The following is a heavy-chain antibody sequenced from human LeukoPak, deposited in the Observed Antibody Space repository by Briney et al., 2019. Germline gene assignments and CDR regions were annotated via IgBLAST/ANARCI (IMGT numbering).Heavy chain of an antibody. CDR2: ISFDGSDK. Sequence: GGSLRLSCAASGFIYNNYGMHWVRQAPGKELEWVTFISFDGSDKSYADSVKGRFIISRDNSKKTLYLQMNSLTADDTAVYYCAKDVSTGWSFDSWGQGTLVTVSS. J-gene: IGHJ4*02. CDR3: AKDVSTGWSFDS. D-gene: IGHD6-19*01. CDR1: GFIYNNYG. V-gene: IGHV3-30*02.